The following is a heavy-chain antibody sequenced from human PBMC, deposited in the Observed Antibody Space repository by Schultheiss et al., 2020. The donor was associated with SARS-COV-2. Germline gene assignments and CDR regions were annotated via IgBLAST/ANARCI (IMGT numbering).Heavy chain of an antibody. D-gene: IGHD1/OR15-1a*01. V-gene: IGHV3-74*01. Sequence: GGSLRLSCAASGFTISSHWMYWVRQVPGKGLVWVSHINSDGSSTSYADSVKGRFTISRDNAKNSLDLQMTSLRAEDTAVYYCARVVGYGNNAGEVGYAMDDWGQGTTVTVSS. CDR3: ARVVGYGNNAGEVGYAMDD. CDR2: INSDGSST. CDR1: GFTISSHW. J-gene: IGHJ6*02.